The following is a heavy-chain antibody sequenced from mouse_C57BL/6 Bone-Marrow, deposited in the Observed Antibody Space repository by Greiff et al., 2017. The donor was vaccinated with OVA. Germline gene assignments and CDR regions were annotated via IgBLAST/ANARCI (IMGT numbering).Heavy chain of an antibody. CDR2: IYPGSGST. CDR3: AREGWDYGSSYWYFDV. V-gene: IGHV1-55*01. CDR1: GYTFTSYW. J-gene: IGHJ1*03. Sequence: VQLQQPGAELVKPGASVKMSCKASGYTFTSYWITWVKQRPGQGLEWIGDIYPGSGSTNYNEKFKSKATLTVDTSSSTAYMQLSSLTSEDSAVDYGAREGWDYGSSYWYFDVWGTGTTVTVSS. D-gene: IGHD1-1*01.